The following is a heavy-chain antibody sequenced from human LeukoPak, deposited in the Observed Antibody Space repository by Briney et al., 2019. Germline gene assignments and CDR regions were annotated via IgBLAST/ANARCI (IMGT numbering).Heavy chain of an antibody. Sequence: GGSLRLSCAASGFTFSSYSMTWVRQAPGKGLEWVSYISSSSSTIYYADSVKGRFTISRDNAKNSLYLRMNSLRAEDTAVYYCARAQAGAVLYFDYWGQGTLVTVSS. J-gene: IGHJ4*02. CDR1: GFTFSSYS. CDR2: ISSSSSTI. D-gene: IGHD3-3*01. CDR3: ARAQAGAVLYFDY. V-gene: IGHV3-48*04.